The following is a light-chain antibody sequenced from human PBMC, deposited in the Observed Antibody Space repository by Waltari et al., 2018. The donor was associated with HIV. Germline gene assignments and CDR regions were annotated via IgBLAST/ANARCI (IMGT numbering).Light chain of an antibody. CDR2: DVS. Sequence: QTALTQPASVSGSPGQSIPISCTGTSRDVGANNLVSWYQQHPGNAPRLIIYDVSERPAGVSNRFTGSKSGNTASLTISGLQAEDEADYYCCSYVSEIVPCVFGGGTKLTVL. CDR1: SRDVGANNL. CDR3: CSYVSEIVPCV. J-gene: IGLJ3*02. V-gene: IGLV2-23*02.